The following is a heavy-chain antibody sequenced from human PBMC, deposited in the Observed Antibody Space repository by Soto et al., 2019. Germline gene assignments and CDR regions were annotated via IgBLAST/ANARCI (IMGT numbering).Heavy chain of an antibody. J-gene: IGHJ4*02. CDR1: GGSISSSSYY. Sequence: SETLSLTCTVSGGSISSSSYYWGWIRQPPGKGLEWIGSIYYSGSTYYNPSLKSRVTISVDTSKNQFSLKLSSVTAADTAVYYCARLEKGYCTNGVCYGIDYWGQGTLVTVSS. D-gene: IGHD2-8*01. CDR3: ARLEKGYCTNGVCYGIDY. V-gene: IGHV4-39*01. CDR2: IYYSGST.